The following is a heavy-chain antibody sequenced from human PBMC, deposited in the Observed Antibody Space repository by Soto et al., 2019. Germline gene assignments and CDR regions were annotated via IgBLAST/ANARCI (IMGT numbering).Heavy chain of an antibody. CDR3: AKCSVGTVRSSGWCNWLDP. CDR2: IRSDGGCT. J-gene: IGHJ5*02. CDR1: TFTLSSSA. D-gene: IGHD6-19*01. V-gene: IGHV3-23*01. Sequence: EVQLSESGGSLVQPGGSLRLSCAASTFTLSSSAMSLVRQAPGKGLEWVSSIRSDGGCTLYADSVKGRFTISRDLSKNTLFLQMNSLRAEATGIYYCAKCSVGTVRSSGWCNWLDPWGQGTLVTVSS.